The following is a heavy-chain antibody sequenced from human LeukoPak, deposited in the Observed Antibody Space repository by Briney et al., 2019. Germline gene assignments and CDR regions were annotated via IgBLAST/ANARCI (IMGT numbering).Heavy chain of an antibody. V-gene: IGHV4-39*07. J-gene: IGHJ6*04. CDR2: IYHSGST. D-gene: IGHD6-19*01. CDR1: GGSISSSSYY. CDR3: ARGGSGWYEVMDV. Sequence: SETLSLTCTVSGGSISSSSYYWGWIRQPPGKGLEWIGSIYHSGSTYYNPSLKSRVTISVDTSKNQFSLKLSSVTAADTAVYYCARGGSGWYEVMDVWGKGTTVTISS.